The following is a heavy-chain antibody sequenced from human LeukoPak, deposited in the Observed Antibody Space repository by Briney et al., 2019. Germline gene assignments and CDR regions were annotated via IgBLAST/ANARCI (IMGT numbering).Heavy chain of an antibody. D-gene: IGHD2-21*01. J-gene: IGHJ6*02. CDR2: SGASS. CDR3: AKLRGTIYPLWGMDV. V-gene: IGHV3-23*01. Sequence: SGASSYYANSVKGRFTISRDNSKNTLYLQMNSLRADDTAVYYCAKLRGTIYPLWGMDVWGPGTTVTVSS.